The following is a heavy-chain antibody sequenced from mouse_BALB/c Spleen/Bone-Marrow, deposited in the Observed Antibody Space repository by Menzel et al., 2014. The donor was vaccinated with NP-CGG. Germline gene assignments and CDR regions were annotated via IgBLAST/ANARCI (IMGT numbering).Heavy chain of an antibody. D-gene: IGHD1-1*01. J-gene: IGHJ3*01. CDR1: GFNIKDTY. CDR2: IDPANGNT. V-gene: IGHV14-3*02. CDR3: GAYYYGRSYGFAY. Sequence: EVQQRQSGAELVKPGASVKLSCTASGFNIKDTYMHWVKQRPEQGLEWIGRIDPANGNTKYDPKFPRKAAITADTSSNTADLQLSSLTSEDTAVYYWGAYYYGRSYGFAYWGQGTLVTVSA.